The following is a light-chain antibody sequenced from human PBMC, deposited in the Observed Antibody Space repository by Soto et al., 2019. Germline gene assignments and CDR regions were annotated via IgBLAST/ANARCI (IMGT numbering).Light chain of an antibody. CDR3: SSYTSSNTYV. J-gene: IGLJ1*01. CDR2: EVT. CDR1: SSDVGGYNY. V-gene: IGLV2-14*01. Sequence: QSALTQPASVSGSPGQSITISCTGTSSDVGGYNYVSWYQQNPGKAPKLMIYEVTNRPSGVSNRFSGSKSGNTASLTISGPQAEDEADYYCSSYTSSNTYVFGSGTKVTVL.